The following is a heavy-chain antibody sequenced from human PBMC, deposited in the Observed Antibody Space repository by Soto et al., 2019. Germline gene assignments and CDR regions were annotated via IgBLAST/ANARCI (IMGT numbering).Heavy chain of an antibody. V-gene: IGHV3-23*01. Sequence: GGSLRLSCAASGFTFSSYAVSWVRQAPGKGLEWVSAISGSGGSTYYADSVKGRFTISRDNSKNTLYLQMNSLRAEDMAVYYCAKNRYRLPSHFDYWGQGTLVTVSS. CDR2: ISGSGGST. J-gene: IGHJ4*02. CDR1: GFTFSSYA. D-gene: IGHD2-2*01. CDR3: AKNRYRLPSHFDY.